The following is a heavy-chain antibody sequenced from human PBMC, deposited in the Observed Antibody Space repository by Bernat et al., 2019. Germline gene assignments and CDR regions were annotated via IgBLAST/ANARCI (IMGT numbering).Heavy chain of an antibody. CDR1: GFTFSSYS. CDR3: ARDQVTGTTSWSYYYYYGMDV. CDR2: ISSSSSYI. D-gene: IGHD1-20*01. V-gene: IGHV3-21*01. Sequence: EVQLVESGGGLVKPGGSLRLSCAASGFTFSSYSMNWVRQAPGKGLEWVSSISSSSSYIYYADSVKGRFTISRDNAKNSLYLQMNSLRAEDTAVYYCARDQVTGTTSWSYYYYYGMDVWGQGTTVTVSS. J-gene: IGHJ6*02.